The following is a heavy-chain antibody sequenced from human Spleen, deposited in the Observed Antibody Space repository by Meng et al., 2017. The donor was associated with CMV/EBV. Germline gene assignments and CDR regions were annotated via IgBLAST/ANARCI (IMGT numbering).Heavy chain of an antibody. CDR1: GFTFSNYL. V-gene: IGHV3-30-3*01. J-gene: IGHJ5*02. D-gene: IGHD2-2*02. CDR3: ARGGDCTTTNCYSGWFDP. CDR2: ISYDVTNM. Sequence: GGSLRLSCAASGFTFSNYLMSWVRQAPGKGLEWVAVISYDVTNMQYVDSVRGRFTISRDNSKNTLYLQMSSLRADDMAVYYCARGGDCTTTNCYSGWFDPWGQGTLVTVSS.